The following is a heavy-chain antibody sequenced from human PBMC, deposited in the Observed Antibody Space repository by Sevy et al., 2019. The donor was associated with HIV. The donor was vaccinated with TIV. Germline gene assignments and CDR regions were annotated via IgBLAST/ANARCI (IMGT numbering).Heavy chain of an antibody. CDR2: ISYSGTNK. V-gene: IGHV3-30-3*01. CDR1: GFTFTLYA. Sequence: GGSLRLSCAASGFTFTLYAIHWVRQAPGKGLEWVALISYSGTNKYYADSVKGRFTMSRDDSKNTAYLQMNNLGTDDTAVYYCARVAVEYCTDDCYHRFDYWGQGTQVTVSS. J-gene: IGHJ4*02. CDR3: ARVAVEYCTDDCYHRFDY. D-gene: IGHD2-21*02.